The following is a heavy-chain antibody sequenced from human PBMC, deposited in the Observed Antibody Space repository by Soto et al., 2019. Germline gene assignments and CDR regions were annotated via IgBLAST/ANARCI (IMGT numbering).Heavy chain of an antibody. CDR2: IYYSGST. CDR3: ARVWGGAFDF. V-gene: IGHV4-59*01. J-gene: IGHJ3*01. D-gene: IGHD3-10*01. Sequence: SETLSLTCTVSGGSISSYYWSWIRQPPGKGLEWIGYIYYSGSTNYNPSLKSRVTISVDTSKNQFSLKLSSVTAVDTAVYYCARVWGGAFDFWGQGTMVTVSS. CDR1: GGSISSYY.